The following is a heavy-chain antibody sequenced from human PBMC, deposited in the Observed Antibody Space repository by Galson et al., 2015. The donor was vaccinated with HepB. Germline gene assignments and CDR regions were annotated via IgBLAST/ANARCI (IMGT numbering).Heavy chain of an antibody. Sequence: SLRLSCAASGFTFDDYAMHWVRQAPGKGLEWVSGISWNSGSIGYADSVKGRFTISRDNAKNSLYLQMNSLRTEDTALYYCAKDLYSGSYFDAFDIWGQGTVVTVSS. CDR3: AKDLYSGSYFDAFDI. J-gene: IGHJ3*02. CDR2: ISWNSGSI. CDR1: GFTFDDYA. V-gene: IGHV3-9*01. D-gene: IGHD1-26*01.